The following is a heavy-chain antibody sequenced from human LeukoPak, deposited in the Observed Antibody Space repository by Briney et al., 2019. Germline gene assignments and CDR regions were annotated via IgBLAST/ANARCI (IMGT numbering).Heavy chain of an antibody. CDR3: ARDVEGSSGPFDY. CDR2: IIPIFGTA. Sequence: SVKVSCKASGGTFSSYAISWVRQAPGQGLEWMGRIIPIFGTANYAQKFQGRVTMTRDTSTSTVYMELSSLRSEDTAVYYCARDVEGSSGPFDYWGQGTLVTVSS. D-gene: IGHD6-19*01. CDR1: GGTFSSYA. J-gene: IGHJ4*02. V-gene: IGHV1-69*05.